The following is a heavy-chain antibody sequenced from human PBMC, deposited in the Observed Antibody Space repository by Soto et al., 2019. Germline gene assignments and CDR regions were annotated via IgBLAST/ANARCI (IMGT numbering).Heavy chain of an antibody. CDR1: GFTFSDYY. CDR2: LSSSGDST. Sequence: QVQVVESGGGLVKPGGSLRLSCAASGFTFSDYYMSWIRQAPGKGLEWVSFLSSSGDSTKYADSVKGRFTTSRDNAKNSLYLQLNSLRAEDTAVYYCARGGVKGTTSRGQVYNWGQGTLVTVSS. CDR3: ARGGVKGTTSRGQVYN. D-gene: IGHD1-7*01. V-gene: IGHV3-11*06. J-gene: IGHJ4*02.